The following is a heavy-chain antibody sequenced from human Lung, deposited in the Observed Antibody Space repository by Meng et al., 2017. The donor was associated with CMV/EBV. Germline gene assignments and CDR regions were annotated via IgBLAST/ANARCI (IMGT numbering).Heavy chain of an antibody. D-gene: IGHD3-3*01. Sequence: CATSGFNFNHYPMSWVRQAAGMGLEWVSGISPSGGSTYDADSVKGRFTISRDNSKNTLYLQMKSLRPEDTALYFCAGGGPAIFSPFDPWGQGTLVTVSS. CDR1: GFNFNHYP. V-gene: IGHV3-23*01. J-gene: IGHJ5*02. CDR3: AGGGPAIFSPFDP. CDR2: ISPSGGST.